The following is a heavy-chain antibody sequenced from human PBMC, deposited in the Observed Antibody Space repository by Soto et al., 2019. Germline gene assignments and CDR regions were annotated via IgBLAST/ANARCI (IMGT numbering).Heavy chain of an antibody. CDR3: AKDSRAPESLYHSNPNAVPYYYYGMDV. J-gene: IGHJ6*02. D-gene: IGHD4-4*01. Sequence: GGSLRLSCAASGFTFSSYGMHWVRQAPGKGLEWVAVISYDGSNKYYADSVKGRFTISRDNSKNTLYLQMNSLRAEDTAVYYCAKDSRAPESLYHSNPNAVPYYYYGMDVWGQGTTVTVSS. V-gene: IGHV3-30*18. CDR1: GFTFSSYG. CDR2: ISYDGSNK.